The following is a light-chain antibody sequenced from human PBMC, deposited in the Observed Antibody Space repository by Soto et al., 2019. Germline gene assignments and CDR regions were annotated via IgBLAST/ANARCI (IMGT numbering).Light chain of an antibody. CDR1: SGDVGTYNY. Sequence: QSALTQPASVSGSPGQSITISCTGTSGDVGTYNYVSWYQQHPGKAPKLMIYEVSNRPSGISNCFSGSKSGNTASLTISGLQAEDGADYYCSSYIINSTLVIFGGGTKLTVL. CDR3: SSYIINSTLVI. J-gene: IGLJ2*01. CDR2: EVS. V-gene: IGLV2-14*01.